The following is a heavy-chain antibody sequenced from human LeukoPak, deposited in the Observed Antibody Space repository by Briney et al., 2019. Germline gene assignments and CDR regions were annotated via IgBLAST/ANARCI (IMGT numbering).Heavy chain of an antibody. V-gene: IGHV3-9*01. Sequence: GRCLRLSCAASGFTYDEYAMHWVRHARGRGVEGVSGISWNSGSIGYADSVRGRFTISRDNAKNSLYLQMNSLRAEDTALYYCAKDIVGATTGPFDYWGQGTLVTVSS. CDR1: GFTYDEYA. CDR2: ISWNSGSI. J-gene: IGHJ4*02. CDR3: AKDIVGATTGPFDY. D-gene: IGHD1-26*01.